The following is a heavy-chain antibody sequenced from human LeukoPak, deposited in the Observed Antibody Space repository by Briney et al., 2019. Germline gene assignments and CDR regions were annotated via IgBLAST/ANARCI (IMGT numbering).Heavy chain of an antibody. CDR1: GFTFSSYW. V-gene: IGHV3-7*03. CDR2: IKQDGSEK. CDR3: AKWKYSNSGIDDY. D-gene: IGHD6-6*01. Sequence: GGSLRLSCAASGFTFSSYWMSWVRQAPGKGLEWVANIKQDGSEKYYVDSVKGRFTISRDNAKNSLYLQMNSLRAEDTAVYYCAKWKYSNSGIDDYWGQGTLVTVSS. J-gene: IGHJ4*02.